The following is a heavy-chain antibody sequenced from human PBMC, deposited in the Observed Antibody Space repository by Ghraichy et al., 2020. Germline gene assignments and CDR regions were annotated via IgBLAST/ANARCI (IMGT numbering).Heavy chain of an antibody. V-gene: IGHV1-2*02. CDR2: INPDSGVT. Sequence: ASVKVSCKPSGYTFTGYHIHWVRQAPGQGLEWIGRINPDSGVTNYGQNFQGRVTMARDTSINTAYIELSTLRSDDTAFYYCARDGRASRLFDYWGQGTLVTVSS. J-gene: IGHJ4*02. CDR3: ARDGRASRLFDY. CDR1: GYTFTGYH. D-gene: IGHD1-26*01.